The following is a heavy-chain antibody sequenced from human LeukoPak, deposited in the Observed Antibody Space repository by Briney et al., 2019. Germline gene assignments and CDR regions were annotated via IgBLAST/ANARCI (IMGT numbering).Heavy chain of an antibody. D-gene: IGHD2-15*01. J-gene: IGHJ6*02. Sequence: GGSLRLSCAASGFTFSSYALSWVRQAPGKGLEWVSAISGSGGSTYYADSVKGRFTISRDNSKNTLYLQMNSLRAEDTAVYYCAKGRYCSGGSCPRGSYYGMDVWGQGTTVTVSS. CDR2: ISGSGGST. V-gene: IGHV3-23*01. CDR1: GFTFSSYA. CDR3: AKGRYCSGGSCPRGSYYGMDV.